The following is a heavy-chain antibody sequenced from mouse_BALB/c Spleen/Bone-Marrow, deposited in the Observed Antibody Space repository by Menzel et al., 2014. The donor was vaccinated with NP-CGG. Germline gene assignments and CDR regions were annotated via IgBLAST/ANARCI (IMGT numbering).Heavy chain of an antibody. J-gene: IGHJ2*01. CDR3: ARYDYGRDY. CDR2: IDPSDSET. D-gene: IGHD2-4*01. V-gene: IGHV1S126*01. CDR1: GYSFTNYW. Sequence: VHLVESGPQLVRPGASVKISCKASGYSFTNYWMHWVKQRPGQGLEWIGMIDPSDSETRLNQKFKDKATLTVDKSSITAYMQLSSPTSEDSAVYYCARYDYGRDYWGQDTTLTVSS.